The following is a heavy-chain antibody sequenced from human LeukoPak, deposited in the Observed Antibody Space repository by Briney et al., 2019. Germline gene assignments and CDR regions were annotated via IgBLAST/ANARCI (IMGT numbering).Heavy chain of an antibody. J-gene: IGHJ4*02. D-gene: IGHD1-26*01. V-gene: IGHV4-59*01. CDR3: ARFSSQLLKTGGFDS. CDR2: IFDSENS. CDR1: GDSISSYY. Sequence: SETLSLTCTVSGDSISSYYWGWIRQPPGKGLEWIGYIFDSENSKYNPSLESRVIISVDTSKDQLSLKLTSVTAADTAVYYCARFSSQLLKTGGFDSWGQGTLVTVFS.